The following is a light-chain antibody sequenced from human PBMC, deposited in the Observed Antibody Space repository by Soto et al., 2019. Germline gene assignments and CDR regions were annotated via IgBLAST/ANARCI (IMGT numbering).Light chain of an antibody. CDR1: QSVSNN. CDR3: QQYNQWPPLT. Sequence: EIVMTQSPATLSVSPGERATLSCRASQSVSNNLAWYQQKPGQTPRLLISGASTRATGIPARFSGSGSGTEFTLTISSLQSEDFAVYYCQQYNQWPPLTFGGGTKVEIK. J-gene: IGKJ4*01. CDR2: GAS. V-gene: IGKV3-15*01.